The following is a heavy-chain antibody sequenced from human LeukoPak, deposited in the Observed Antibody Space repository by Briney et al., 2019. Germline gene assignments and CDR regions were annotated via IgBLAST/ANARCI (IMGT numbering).Heavy chain of an antibody. Sequence: GGSLRLSCAACGFTFDDYAMHWVRQAAGKGLEWVSGISWNSDSIRYADSVKGRFTISRDNAKNSLYLQMNSLRAEDTAVYFCARSRDGYNVFDYWGQGTLVTVSS. CDR3: ARSRDGYNVFDY. CDR1: GFTFDDYA. J-gene: IGHJ4*02. D-gene: IGHD5-24*01. V-gene: IGHV3-9*01. CDR2: ISWNSDSI.